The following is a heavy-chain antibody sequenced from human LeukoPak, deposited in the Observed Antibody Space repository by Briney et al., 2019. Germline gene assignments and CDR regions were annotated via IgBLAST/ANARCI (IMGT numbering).Heavy chain of an antibody. Sequence: PSETLSLTCAVSDYSISSGYYWGWIRPPPGKGLEWIGSIYHSGSTSYNPSLKSRVTISVDTSKNQFSLKLSSVTAADTAVYYCARDGDYYDSSGYYFRANYFDYWGQGTLVTVSS. CDR1: DYSISSGYY. V-gene: IGHV4-38-2*02. J-gene: IGHJ4*02. CDR2: IYHSGST. CDR3: ARDGDYYDSSGYYFRANYFDY. D-gene: IGHD3-22*01.